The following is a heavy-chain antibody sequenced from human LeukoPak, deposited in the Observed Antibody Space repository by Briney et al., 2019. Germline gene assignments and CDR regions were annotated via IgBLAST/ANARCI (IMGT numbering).Heavy chain of an antibody. J-gene: IGHJ4*02. CDR3: TTDPRILVVTPTDY. CDR1: GFTFAYAW. Sequence: PGGSLRLSCTASGFTFAYAWMTWVRQAPGKGLEWVGRVRTNSDGATADYAAPVKGRFTISRDDSKNTLYLQMNSLKIEDTAVYYCTTDPRILVVTPTDYWGQGTLVTVSS. V-gene: IGHV3-15*01. D-gene: IGHD2-21*02. CDR2: VRTNSDGATA.